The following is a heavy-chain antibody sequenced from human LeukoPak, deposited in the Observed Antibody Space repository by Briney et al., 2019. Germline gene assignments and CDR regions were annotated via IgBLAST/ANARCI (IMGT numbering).Heavy chain of an antibody. D-gene: IGHD6-13*01. CDR3: ASSLSSSWYKGFDY. CDR2: IYHSGST. CDR1: GGSISSGGFS. J-gene: IGHJ4*02. Sequence: SGTLSLTCAVSGGSISSGGFSWSWIRQPPGKGLEWIGYIYHSGSTYYNPSLKSRVTISVDRSKNQFSLKLSSVTAADTAVYYCASSLSSSWYKGFDYWGQGTLVTVSS. V-gene: IGHV4-30-2*01.